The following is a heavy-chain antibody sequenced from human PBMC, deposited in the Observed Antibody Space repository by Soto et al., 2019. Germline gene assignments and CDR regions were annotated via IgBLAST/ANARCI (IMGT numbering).Heavy chain of an antibody. D-gene: IGHD3-22*01. J-gene: IGHJ4*02. V-gene: IGHV3-30*18. CDR3: AKDVDDSSGYYYVGLYYFDY. Sequence: GGSLRLSCAASGFTFSSYGMHWVRQAPGKGLECVAVMSYDGSNKYYADSVKGRFTISRDNSKNTLYLQMNSLRAEDTAVYYCAKDVDDSSGYYYVGLYYFDYWGQGTLVTVSS. CDR1: GFTFSSYG. CDR2: MSYDGSNK.